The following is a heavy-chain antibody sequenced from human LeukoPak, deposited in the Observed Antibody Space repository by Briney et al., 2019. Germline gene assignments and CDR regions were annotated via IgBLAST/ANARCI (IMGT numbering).Heavy chain of an antibody. J-gene: IGHJ1*01. CDR2: ISGSGGGT. CDR1: GFTFSTYA. D-gene: IGHD3-22*01. V-gene: IGHV3-23*01. CDR3: AKAAPSSMIVVVITHPDY. Sequence: SGGSLRLSCAASGFTFSTYAMSWVRQAPGKGLEWVSTISGSGGGTYYADSVKGRFTISRANSKNTLYLKMNRLRDEHTAVYYCAKAAPSSMIVVVITHPDYWGQGTLVPVSS.